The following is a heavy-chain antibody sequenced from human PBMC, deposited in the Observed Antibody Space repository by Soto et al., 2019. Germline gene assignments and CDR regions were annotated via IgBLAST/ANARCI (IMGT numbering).Heavy chain of an antibody. Sequence: SETLSLTCTVSGGSISSSSYYWGWIHQPPGKGLEWIGSIYYSGSTYYNPSLKSRVTISVDTSKNQFSLKLSSVTAADTAVYYCARHHYDFWSGYLRWFDPWGQGTLVTVSS. J-gene: IGHJ5*02. V-gene: IGHV4-39*01. CDR1: GGSISSSSYY. CDR2: IYYSGST. CDR3: ARHHYDFWSGYLRWFDP. D-gene: IGHD3-3*01.